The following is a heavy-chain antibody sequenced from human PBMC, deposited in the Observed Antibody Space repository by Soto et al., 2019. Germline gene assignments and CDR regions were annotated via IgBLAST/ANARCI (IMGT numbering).Heavy chain of an antibody. D-gene: IGHD3-3*01. CDR3: ATIFLEGSTESYSYYFMDV. Sequence: QVQLQESGPGLVKPSETMSLTCAVSRASISPDYWSWIRQSPGKGLEWIVFLYYSGITKYNTSLNGRVTLSLGSTKNQFSLMLFSVTAADTAVYYWATIFLEGSTESYSYYFMDVWGEGATVTVSS. J-gene: IGHJ6*03. V-gene: IGHV4-59*08. CDR2: LYYSGIT. CDR1: RASISPDY.